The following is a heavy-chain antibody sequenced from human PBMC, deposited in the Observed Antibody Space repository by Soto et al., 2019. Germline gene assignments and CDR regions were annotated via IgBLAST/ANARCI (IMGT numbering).Heavy chain of an antibody. J-gene: IGHJ4*02. V-gene: IGHV4-30-4*01. D-gene: IGHD3-3*01. CDR1: GGSIRSGDYY. CDR3: ARDGFFGRSGYFDF. CDR2: IYYSGST. Sequence: QVQLQESGPGLVKPSQTLSLTCTVSGGSIRSGDYYWNWIRQPPGKGLEWIGYIYYSGSTYYSPSLKSRVTISIDTSKNQFSLTLSSVTAADTAVYYCARDGFFGRSGYFDFSGQGNLVTVSS.